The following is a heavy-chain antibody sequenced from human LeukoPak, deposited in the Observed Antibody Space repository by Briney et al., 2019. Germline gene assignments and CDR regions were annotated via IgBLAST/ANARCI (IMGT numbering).Heavy chain of an antibody. J-gene: IGHJ4*02. CDR2: IYYSGST. CDR3: ARLYDSSGYPFDY. V-gene: IGHV4-61*05. Sequence: SETLSLTCTVSSVSMTQTNHFWGWIRQPPGKGLEWIGNIYYSGSTNYNSSLKSRVTISVDTSKNQFSLKLSSVTAADTAVYYCARLYDSSGYPFDYWGQGTLVTVSS. D-gene: IGHD3-22*01. CDR1: SVSMTQTNHF.